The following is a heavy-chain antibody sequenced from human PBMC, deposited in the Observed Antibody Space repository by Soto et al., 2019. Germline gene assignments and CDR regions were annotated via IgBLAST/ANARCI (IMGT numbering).Heavy chain of an antibody. V-gene: IGHV4-4*07. Sequence: KPSETLSLTCSVSGGSISNFFWSWMRQPAGKGLEWIGRIYGSGTTIYNPSLKSRVTMSVDTSKNQFSLKLTSVTAADTALYYCARTLKGYCGGGTCYWFDYWGQGALVTVSS. D-gene: IGHD2-15*01. J-gene: IGHJ4*02. CDR1: GGSISNFF. CDR3: ARTLKGYCGGGTCYWFDY. CDR2: IYGSGTT.